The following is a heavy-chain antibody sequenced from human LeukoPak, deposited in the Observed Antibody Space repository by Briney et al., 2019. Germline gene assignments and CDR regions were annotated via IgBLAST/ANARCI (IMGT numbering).Heavy chain of an antibody. CDR2: IYPGDSDT. V-gene: IGHV5-51*01. CDR1: GCSFTSLW. J-gene: IGHJ4*02. Sequence: GESLKISCKGSGCSFTSLWIGWVRQMPGKGLEWMGIIYPGDSDTRYSPSFQGQVTISADKSISTAYLQWSSLKASDTAMYYCASATVDYGDSVYYFDFWGQGTLVTVSS. CDR3: ASATVDYGDSVYYFDF. D-gene: IGHD4-17*01.